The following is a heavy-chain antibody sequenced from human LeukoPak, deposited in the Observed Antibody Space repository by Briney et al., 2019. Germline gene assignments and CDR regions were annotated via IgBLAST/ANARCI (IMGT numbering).Heavy chain of an antibody. CDR1: GFTFSSYS. V-gene: IGHV3-23*01. J-gene: IGHJ4*02. Sequence: PGGSLRLSCAASGFTFSSYSMAWVRQAPGKALEWVSMISGSSGATFYADSVKGRFTISRDNSKNTLYLEMSSLRAEDTAVYYCAKEGDRGFVVADYFDYWGQGTLVTVSS. CDR2: ISGSSGAT. CDR3: AKEGDRGFVVADYFDY. D-gene: IGHD2-15*01.